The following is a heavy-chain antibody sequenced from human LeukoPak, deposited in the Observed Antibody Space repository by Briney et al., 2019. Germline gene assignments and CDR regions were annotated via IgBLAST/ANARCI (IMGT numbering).Heavy chain of an antibody. CDR3: ARVEMATIIALFDY. J-gene: IGHJ4*02. D-gene: IGHD5-24*01. Sequence: SETLSLTCTVSGGSISSYYWSWIRQPPGKGLEWIGYIYYSGSTNYNPSLKSRVTISVHTSKHQFSLKLSSVTAADTAVYYCARVEMATIIALFDYLGQATLVTASS. CDR2: IYYSGST. V-gene: IGHV4-59*01. CDR1: GGSISSYY.